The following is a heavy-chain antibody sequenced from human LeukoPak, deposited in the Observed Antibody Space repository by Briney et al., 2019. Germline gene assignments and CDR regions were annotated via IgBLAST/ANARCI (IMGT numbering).Heavy chain of an antibody. CDR1: GGSFSGYY. CDR3: AKGRTFGYGPFDY. Sequence: SETLSLTCVVYGGSFSGYYWSWIRQPPGKGLEWIGEINHSGSTNYNPSLKSRVTISVDTSKNQFSLKLSSVTAADTAVYYCAKGRTFGYGPFDYWGQGTLVTVSS. CDR2: INHSGST. D-gene: IGHD5-12*01. V-gene: IGHV4-34*01. J-gene: IGHJ4*02.